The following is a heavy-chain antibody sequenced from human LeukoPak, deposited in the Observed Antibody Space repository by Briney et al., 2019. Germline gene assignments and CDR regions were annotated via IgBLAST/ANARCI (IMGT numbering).Heavy chain of an antibody. CDR3: ARSVGNYWYFDL. CDR2: IYPDDSDT. V-gene: IGHV5-51*01. CDR1: GYSFTNYW. Sequence: GESLKISCKGSGYSFTNYWIGWVRQMPGKGLEWMGVIYPDDSDTRFSPSFRGQVTISADRSISTAYLQWSSLKASDTAIYYCARSVGNYWYFDLWGRGTLVTVSS. D-gene: IGHD4-23*01. J-gene: IGHJ2*01.